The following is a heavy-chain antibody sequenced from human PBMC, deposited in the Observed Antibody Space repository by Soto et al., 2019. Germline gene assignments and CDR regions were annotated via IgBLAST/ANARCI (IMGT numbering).Heavy chain of an antibody. V-gene: IGHV3-23*01. J-gene: IGHJ6*03. Sequence: EVQLLESGGDLVQPGGSLRLSCTASGFNFSNYAMSWVRQAPGKGLEWVAAISGNGGSTYYEDSVKGRFTFSRDNSKNTSNLQMNRLRDEDTAVYSCAKVTRPDDLLPGYSRVYYFYYIDVWGEGTTVTVS. CDR3: AKVTRPDDLLPGYSRVYYFYYIDV. CDR2: ISGNGGST. CDR1: GFNFSNYA. D-gene: IGHD3-9*01.